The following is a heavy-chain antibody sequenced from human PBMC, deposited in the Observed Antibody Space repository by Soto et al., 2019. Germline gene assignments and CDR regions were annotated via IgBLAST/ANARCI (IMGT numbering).Heavy chain of an antibody. CDR2: IYYSGST. CDR3: ARVLGYWFGELLYAFDI. J-gene: IGHJ3*02. CDR1: GGSVSSGSYY. V-gene: IGHV4-61*01. D-gene: IGHD3-10*01. Sequence: SETLSLTCTVSGGSVSSGSYYWSWIRQPPGKGLEWIGYIYYSGSTNYNPSLKSRVTISVDTSKNQFSLKLSSVTAADTAVYYCARVLGYWFGELLYAFDIWGQGTMVTVSS.